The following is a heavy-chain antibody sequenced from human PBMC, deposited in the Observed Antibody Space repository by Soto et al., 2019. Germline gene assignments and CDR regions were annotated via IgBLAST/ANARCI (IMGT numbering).Heavy chain of an antibody. CDR2: MNPNSGNT. CDR1: GYTFTSYD. D-gene: IGHD3-9*01. V-gene: IGHV1-8*01. Sequence: ASVKVSCKXSGYTFTSYDINWVRQATGQGLEWMGWMNPNSGNTGYAQKFQGRVTMTRNTSISTAYMELSSLRSEDTAVYYCARAGVRYFDWLSPPYYGMDVWGQGTTVTVSS. J-gene: IGHJ6*02. CDR3: ARAGVRYFDWLSPPYYGMDV.